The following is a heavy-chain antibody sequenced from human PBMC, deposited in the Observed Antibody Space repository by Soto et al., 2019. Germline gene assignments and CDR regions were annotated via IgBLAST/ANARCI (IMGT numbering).Heavy chain of an antibody. J-gene: IGHJ4*02. CDR3: ARGFRYYDSSGPLDY. CDR2: TSAYNGNT. D-gene: IGHD3-22*01. CDR1: GYTFTSYG. V-gene: IGHV1-18*01. Sequence: ASVKVSCKASGYTFTSYGISWVRQAPGQGLEWMGWTSAYNGNTNYAQKLQGRVTMTTDTSTSTAYMELRSLRSGDTAVYYCARGFRYYDSSGPLDYWGQGTLVTV.